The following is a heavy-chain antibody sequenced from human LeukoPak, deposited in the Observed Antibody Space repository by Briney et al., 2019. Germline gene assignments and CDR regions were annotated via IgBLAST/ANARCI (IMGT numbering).Heavy chain of an antibody. J-gene: IGHJ3*02. CDR2: IIPIFGTA. V-gene: IGHV1-69*06. CDR3: AAVKTFYYDSSGYYFPLNAFDI. Sequence: GASVKVSCKASGGTFSSYAISWVRQAPGQGLEWMGGIIPIFGTANYAQKFQGRVTITADKSTSTAYMELSSLRSEDTAVYYCAAVKTFYYDSSGYYFPLNAFDIWGQGTMVTVSS. D-gene: IGHD3-22*01. CDR1: GGTFSSYA.